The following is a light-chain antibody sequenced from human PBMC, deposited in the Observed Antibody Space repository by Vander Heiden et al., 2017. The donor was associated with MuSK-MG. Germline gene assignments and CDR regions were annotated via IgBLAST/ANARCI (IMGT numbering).Light chain of an antibody. CDR2: GPS. Sequence: DIQMTQSPSSLSASVGDRVIITCRASQATSNSLAWYQQKPGKAPKLLLSGPSKLERGVPSRFSGSGSGTNYTLTISSRPPEDFATHYCQQNAINPPWTFGQGTKVEIK. CDR3: QQNAINPPWT. J-gene: IGKJ1*01. CDR1: QATSNS. V-gene: IGKV1-NL1*01.